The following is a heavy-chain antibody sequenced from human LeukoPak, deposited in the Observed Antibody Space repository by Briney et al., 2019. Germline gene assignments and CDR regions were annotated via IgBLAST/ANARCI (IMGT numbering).Heavy chain of an antibody. J-gene: IGHJ4*02. CDR2: IRYDGSNK. CDR1: GFTFSGSA. CDR3: AKGYSYSFDY. Sequence: GGSLRLSCAASGFTFSGSAMHWVRQAPGKGLEWVASIRYDGSNKFFADSVKGRFTISRDNSKNTLFLQMSSLRPEDTAVYYCAKGYSYSFDYWGQGTLVAVSS. D-gene: IGHD2-21*01. V-gene: IGHV3-30*02.